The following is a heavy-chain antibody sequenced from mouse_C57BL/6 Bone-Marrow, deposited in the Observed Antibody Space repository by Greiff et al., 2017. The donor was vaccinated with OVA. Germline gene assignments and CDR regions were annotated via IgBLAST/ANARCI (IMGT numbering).Heavy chain of an antibody. D-gene: IGHD1-1*01. CDR2: INPNNGGT. V-gene: IGHV1-26*01. J-gene: IGHJ2*01. CDR3: ARSLLLRGGYYFDY. CDR1: GYTFTDYY. Sequence: EVQLQQSGPELVKPGASVKISCKASGYTFTDYYMNWVKQSHGKSLEWIGDINPNNGGTSYNQKFKGKATLTVDKSSSTAYMELRSLTSEDSAVYYCARSLLLRGGYYFDYWGQGTTLTVSS.